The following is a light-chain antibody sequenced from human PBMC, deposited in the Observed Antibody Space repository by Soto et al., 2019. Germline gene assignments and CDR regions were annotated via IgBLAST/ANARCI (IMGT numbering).Light chain of an antibody. CDR3: FSYEDANNFV. V-gene: IGLV2-14*01. J-gene: IGLJ1*01. CDR1: SSDVGGYNY. Sequence: QSALTQPASVSGSPGQSITISCTGTSSDVGGYNYVSWYQQHPGKAPKLMIYEVSNRPSGVSNRFSGSKSGNTASLTVSELQTEDEGEYYCFSYEDANNFVFGSGTKLTVL. CDR2: EVS.